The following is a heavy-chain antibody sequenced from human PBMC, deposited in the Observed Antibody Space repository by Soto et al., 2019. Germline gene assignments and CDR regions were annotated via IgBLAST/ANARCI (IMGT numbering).Heavy chain of an antibody. V-gene: IGHV3-7*01. CDR2: INQDGSEK. D-gene: IGHD3-22*01. CDR1: GFTFSSYW. J-gene: IGHJ6*02. CDR3: ARDRGRPDLRDTHYYDSSDLDSGMDV. Sequence: EVRLVESGGGLVQPGGSLTLSCAASGFTFSSYWMTWVRQAPGKGLEWVANINQDGSEKYYMDSMKGRFTISRDNAKNSLLLQLNSRRAEATAGYCCARDRGRPDLRDTHYYDSSDLDSGMDVWGQGTTVTVSS.